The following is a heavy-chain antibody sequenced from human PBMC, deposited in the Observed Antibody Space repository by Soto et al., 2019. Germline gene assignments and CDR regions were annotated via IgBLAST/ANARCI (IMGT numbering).Heavy chain of an antibody. CDR3: ARVWGGAFDF. CDR2: IYYSGST. D-gene: IGHD3-10*01. J-gene: IGHJ3*01. Sequence: SETLSLTCTVSGGSIRSYYWSWIRQPPGKGLEWIGYIYYSGSTNYNPSLKSRVTISVDTSKNQFSLKLSSVTAADTAVYYCARVWGGAFDFWGQGTMVPVSS. V-gene: IGHV4-59*01. CDR1: GGSIRSYY.